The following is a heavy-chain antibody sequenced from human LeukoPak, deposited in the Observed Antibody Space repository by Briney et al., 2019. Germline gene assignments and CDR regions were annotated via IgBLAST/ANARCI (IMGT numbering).Heavy chain of an antibody. Sequence: GGSLRLSCAASGFTFSSYWMSWVRQAPGKGLEWVANIKQDGSEKYYVDSVKGRFTISRDNAKNSLHLQMNSLRAEDTAVYYCARVYNSGYDLREAFDIWGQGTMVTVSS. CDR3: ARVYNSGYDLREAFDI. D-gene: IGHD5-12*01. CDR2: IKQDGSEK. J-gene: IGHJ3*02. CDR1: GFTFSSYW. V-gene: IGHV3-7*01.